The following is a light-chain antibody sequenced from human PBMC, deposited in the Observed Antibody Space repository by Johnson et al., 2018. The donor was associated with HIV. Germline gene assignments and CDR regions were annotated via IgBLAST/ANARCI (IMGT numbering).Light chain of an antibody. CDR3: GVWDASLSPHYV. J-gene: IGLJ1*01. V-gene: IGLV1-51*02. CDR2: EDN. Sequence: QSALTQLPSLSAAPGQRVSISCSGNSSNIENYFVSWYQQLPGAAPRLLIYEDNKRPSGIPDRFSGSKSGASATLGITGLQTGDEADYYCGVWDASLSPHYVFGTGTTVIVL. CDR1: SSNIENYF.